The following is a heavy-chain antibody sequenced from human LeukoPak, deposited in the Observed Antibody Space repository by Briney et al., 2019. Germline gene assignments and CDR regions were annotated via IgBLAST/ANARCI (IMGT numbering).Heavy chain of an antibody. D-gene: IGHD4-17*01. J-gene: IGHJ6*02. CDR2: ISGSGGST. V-gene: IGHV3-23*01. CDR1: GFIFNEYA. Sequence: GGSLRLSCAASGFIFNEYAMHWVRQAPGKGLEWVSAISGSGGSTYYADSVKGRFTISRDNAKNSLFLQMNSLRAEDTAVYYCASVTRGFYYYGMDVWGQGTTVTVSS. CDR3: ASVTRGFYYYGMDV.